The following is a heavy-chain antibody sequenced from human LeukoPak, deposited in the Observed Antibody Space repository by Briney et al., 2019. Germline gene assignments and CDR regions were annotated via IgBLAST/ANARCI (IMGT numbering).Heavy chain of an antibody. J-gene: IGHJ4*02. D-gene: IGHD1/OR15-1a*01. V-gene: IGHV3-23*01. CDR2: ISGGGANT. CDR3: SKWNSYGDY. CDR1: GFSFSNSG. Sequence: GGSLRLSCAASGFSFSNSGMSWVRQAPAKGLEWVAGISGGGANTHYADSVKGRFTISRDNSKSTLFLQMNSLRDEDTAIYYCSKWNSYGDYWGQGTLVTVSS.